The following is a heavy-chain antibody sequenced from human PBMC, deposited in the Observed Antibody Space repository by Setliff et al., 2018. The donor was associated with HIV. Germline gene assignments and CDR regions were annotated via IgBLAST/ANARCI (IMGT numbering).Heavy chain of an antibody. CDR3: ARHLYYYDNNGYLQPYYYMDV. CDR1: SDSITSYY. Sequence: SETLSLTCTVSSDSITSYYWSWIRQPPGKGLEWIGYIYYSGSTSYNPSLKSRVTISVGTSKNQFSLKLSSVTAADTAVYYCARHLYYYDNNGYLQPYYYMDVWGKGTTVTVSS. J-gene: IGHJ6*03. D-gene: IGHD3-22*01. V-gene: IGHV4-59*08. CDR2: IYYSGST.